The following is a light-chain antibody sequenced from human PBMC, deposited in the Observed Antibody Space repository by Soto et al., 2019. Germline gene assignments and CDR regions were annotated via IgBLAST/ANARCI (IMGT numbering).Light chain of an antibody. Sequence: EIVMTQSPATLSVSPGERAILSCRASQSVSTNLGWYQQKPGQAPRLLIFGASTRATGIPARFSGSGSGTEFTLTISSLQSEDSAVCYFQQYNNWPPFTFGQGTRLEIK. J-gene: IGKJ5*01. CDR3: QQYNNWPPFT. CDR2: GAS. CDR1: QSVSTN. V-gene: IGKV3-15*01.